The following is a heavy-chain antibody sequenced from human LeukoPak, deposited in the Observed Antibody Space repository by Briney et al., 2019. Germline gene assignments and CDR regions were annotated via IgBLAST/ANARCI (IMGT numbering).Heavy chain of an antibody. J-gene: IGHJ4*02. Sequence: GGSLRLSCAASGFTFSSYVMTWVRQAPGKGLEWVSAISGSGVSTYYADSVKGRFTISRDNSKNTLYLQMNSLRAEDTAVYYCAKDTTWIQLWLDYWGQGTLVTVSS. V-gene: IGHV3-23*01. CDR1: GFTFSSYV. D-gene: IGHD5-18*01. CDR3: AKDTTWIQLWLDY. CDR2: ISGSGVST.